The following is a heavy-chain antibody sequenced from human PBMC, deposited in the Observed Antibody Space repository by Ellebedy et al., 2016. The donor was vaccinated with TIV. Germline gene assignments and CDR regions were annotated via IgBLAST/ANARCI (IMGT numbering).Heavy chain of an antibody. CDR1: GFTFSSYA. V-gene: IGHV3-23*01. CDR2: ISGSGGST. D-gene: IGHD3-22*01. CDR3: ARDPYDSSGYPFD. Sequence: GESLKISXAASGFTFSSYAMSWVRQAPGKGLEWVSAISGSGGSTYYADSVKGRFTISRDNSKNTLYLQMNSLRAEDTAVYYCARDPYDSSGYPFDWGQGTLVTVSS. J-gene: IGHJ4*02.